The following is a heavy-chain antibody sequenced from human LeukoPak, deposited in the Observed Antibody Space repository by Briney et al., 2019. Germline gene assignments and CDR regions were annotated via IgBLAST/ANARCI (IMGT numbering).Heavy chain of an antibody. D-gene: IGHD6-6*01. CDR3: ARDPGAYSSSPIDY. Sequence: GGSLRLSCAASGFTFSNYAMSWVRQAPGKGLEWVSSISGSGGNTYYADSVKGRFTISRDNARNSLYLRMNSLRAEDTAVYYCARDPGAYSSSPIDYWGQGTLVTVSS. J-gene: IGHJ4*02. CDR2: ISGSGGNT. V-gene: IGHV3-23*01. CDR1: GFTFSNYA.